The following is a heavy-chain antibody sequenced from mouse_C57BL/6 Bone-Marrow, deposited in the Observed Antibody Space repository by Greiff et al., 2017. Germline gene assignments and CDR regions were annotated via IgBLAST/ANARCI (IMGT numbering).Heavy chain of an antibody. Sequence: QVQLQQSGAELMKPGASVKLSCKATGYTFTGYWIEWVKQRPGHGLEWIGEILPGSGSTNYNERFKGKATFTADTSSNTAYMQLSSLTTEDSAIYYCARVGSSYGGYYYAMDDWGQGTSVTVSS. V-gene: IGHV1-9*01. J-gene: IGHJ4*01. CDR2: ILPGSGST. CDR3: ARVGSSYGGYYYAMDD. D-gene: IGHD1-1*01. CDR1: GYTFTGYW.